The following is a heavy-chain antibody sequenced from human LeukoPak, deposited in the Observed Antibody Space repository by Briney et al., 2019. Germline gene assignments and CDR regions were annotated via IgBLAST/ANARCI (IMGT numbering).Heavy chain of an antibody. CDR2: IYYSGST. D-gene: IGHD3-22*01. CDR1: GGSISSYY. CDR3: ARGDVSSGYPYFDY. V-gene: IGHV4-59*01. Sequence: PSGTLSLTCTVSGGSISSYYWSWIRQPPGKGLEWIGYIYYSGSTNYNPSLKSRVTISVDTSKNQFSLKLSSVTAADTAVYYCARGDVSSGYPYFDYWGQGTVVTVSS. J-gene: IGHJ4*02.